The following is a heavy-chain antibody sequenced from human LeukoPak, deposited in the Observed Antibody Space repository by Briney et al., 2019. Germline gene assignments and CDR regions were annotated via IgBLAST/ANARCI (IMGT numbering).Heavy chain of an antibody. V-gene: IGHV1-18*01. CDR3: ARDTGPSGYDGFDY. J-gene: IGHJ4*02. Sequence: ASVKVSCKASGYTFTSYVISWVRQAPGQGLEWMGWISAYNGNTNYAQKLQGRVTMTTDTSTSTAYMELRSLRSDDTAVYYCARDTGPSGYDGFDYWGQGTLVTVSS. CDR1: GYTFTSYV. CDR2: ISAYNGNT. D-gene: IGHD5-12*01.